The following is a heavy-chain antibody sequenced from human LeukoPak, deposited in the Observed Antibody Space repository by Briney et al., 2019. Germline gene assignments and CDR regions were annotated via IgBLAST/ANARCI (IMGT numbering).Heavy chain of an antibody. Sequence: ASVKVSCKASGGTFSSYAISWVRQAPGQGLEWMGGIIPIFGTANYAQKFQGRVTITTDESTSTAYMELSSLRSEDTAVYYCARDIVGATEGWFDPWGQGTLVTVSS. D-gene: IGHD1-26*01. CDR3: ARDIVGATEGWFDP. V-gene: IGHV1-69*05. J-gene: IGHJ5*02. CDR1: GGTFSSYA. CDR2: IIPIFGTA.